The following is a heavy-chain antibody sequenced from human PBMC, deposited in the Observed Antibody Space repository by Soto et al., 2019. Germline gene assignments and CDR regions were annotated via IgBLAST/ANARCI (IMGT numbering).Heavy chain of an antibody. V-gene: IGHV4-59*11. CDR3: AGMPYTSGLRFDP. J-gene: IGHJ5*02. CDR1: GGSTTPHY. CDR2: IYFTGST. D-gene: IGHD6-19*01. Sequence: SDTLSVTCTVSGGSTTPHYWSWIRQPPGKGLEWIGYIYFTGSTNYNPSLKSRVSISLDRSNNQCSLKLKSVTAADTAVYFCAGMPYTSGLRFDPWGPGTLVTVSS.